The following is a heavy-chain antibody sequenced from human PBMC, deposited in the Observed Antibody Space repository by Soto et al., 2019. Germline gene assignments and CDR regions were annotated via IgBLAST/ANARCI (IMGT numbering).Heavy chain of an antibody. Sequence: SETLSLTCTFSGCSINSAGHSLGWVRQSPGKGLEWIGYSYHSGSSYYNPSLQSRVTISVVLTMTNMDPVDTATYYCARIHYYDSSGLYDPWGQGTLVTVSS. V-gene: IGHV4-30-2*06. CDR1: GCSINSAGHS. D-gene: IGHD3-22*01. J-gene: IGHJ5*02. CDR2: SYHSGSS. CDR3: SSGLYDP.